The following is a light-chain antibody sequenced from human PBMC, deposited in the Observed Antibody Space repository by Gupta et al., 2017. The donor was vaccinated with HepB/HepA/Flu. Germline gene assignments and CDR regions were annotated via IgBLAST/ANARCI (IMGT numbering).Light chain of an antibody. CDR2: EVF. CDR3: YSYAGSDKGV. Sequence: QSALTQPPSASGSPGQSVTISCTGTSSDIGTHNYVSWYQQHPGKAPKLVIHEVFKRPSGVPDRFSGSKSGNTASLTVSGLQAEDEADYYCYSYAGSDKGVFGEGTKLTVL. CDR1: SSDIGTHNY. J-gene: IGLJ3*02. V-gene: IGLV2-8*01.